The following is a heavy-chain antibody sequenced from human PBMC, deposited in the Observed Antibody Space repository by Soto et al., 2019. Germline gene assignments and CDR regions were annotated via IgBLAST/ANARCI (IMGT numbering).Heavy chain of an antibody. CDR1: GYTFTSYG. D-gene: IGHD1-1*01. Sequence: VASVKVSCKASGYTFTSYGISWVRQAPGQGLEWMTWISAYNGNTNYAQKLQGRVTMTTDTSTSTAYMELRSLRSDDTAVYYCARGVEYNWNDGGSYYFDYWGQGTLVTVSS. CDR2: ISAYNGNT. J-gene: IGHJ4*02. V-gene: IGHV1-18*01. CDR3: ARGVEYNWNDGGSYYFDY.